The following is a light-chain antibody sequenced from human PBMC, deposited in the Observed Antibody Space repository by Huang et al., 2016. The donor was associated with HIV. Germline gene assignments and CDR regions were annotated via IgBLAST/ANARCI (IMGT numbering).Light chain of an antibody. Sequence: EIVLTQSPGPLSLSPGERATLSCRASQSVSGNYFAWYQQKPGQAPRLLMYGGSRRAAGIPDRLSGSGSVTDFTLTISRLEPEDFALYYCQQYGSSLPYTFGQGTKLEIK. CDR3: QQYGSSLPYT. V-gene: IGKV3-20*01. CDR2: GGS. CDR1: QSVSGNY. J-gene: IGKJ2*01.